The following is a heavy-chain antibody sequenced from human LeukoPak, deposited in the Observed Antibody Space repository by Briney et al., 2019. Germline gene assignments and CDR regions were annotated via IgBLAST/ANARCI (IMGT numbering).Heavy chain of an antibody. CDR3: ASPYSGSYHGVDY. J-gene: IGHJ4*02. CDR1: GFTFSDYY. V-gene: IGHV3-11*04. D-gene: IGHD1-26*01. Sequence: PGGSLRLSCAASGFTFSDYYMSWIRQAPGKGLEWVSYISSSSSTIYYADSVKGRFTISRDNAKNSLYLQMNSLRAEDTAVYYCASPYSGSYHGVDYWGQGTLVTVSS. CDR2: ISSSSSTI.